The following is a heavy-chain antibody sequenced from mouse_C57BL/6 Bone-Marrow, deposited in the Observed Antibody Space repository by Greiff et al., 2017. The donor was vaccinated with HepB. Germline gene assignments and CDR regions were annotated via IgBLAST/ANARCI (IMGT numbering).Heavy chain of an antibody. CDR2: IYYSGTI. J-gene: IGHJ2*01. Sequence: EVQLQQSGPGLVKPSQTVFLTCTVTGISITTGNYRWSWIRQFPGNNLEWIGYIYYSGTITYNPSLTSRTTITRDTPKNQFFLEMNSLTAEDTATYYCARVDGYYFDYWGQGTTLTVSS. V-gene: IGHV3-5*01. CDR1: GISITTGNYR. CDR3: ARVDGYYFDY. D-gene: IGHD1-1*01.